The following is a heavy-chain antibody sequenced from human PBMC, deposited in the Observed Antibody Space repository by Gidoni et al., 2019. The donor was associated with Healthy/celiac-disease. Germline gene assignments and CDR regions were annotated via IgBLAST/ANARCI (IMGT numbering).Heavy chain of an antibody. V-gene: IGHV3-23*01. J-gene: IGHJ4*02. Sequence: EVQLLESGGGLVQPGGSLSLSFAASGFPFRRYAMSWGRQAPGKGLEWVSAIRGSGGSTYYADCVKCRFTISRDNSKNTLYLQMNSLRAEDTAVYYCAKTLLVLRFLEWLLYFDYWGQGTLVTVSS. CDR2: IRGSGGST. CDR3: AKTLLVLRFLEWLLYFDY. D-gene: IGHD3-3*01. CDR1: GFPFRRYA.